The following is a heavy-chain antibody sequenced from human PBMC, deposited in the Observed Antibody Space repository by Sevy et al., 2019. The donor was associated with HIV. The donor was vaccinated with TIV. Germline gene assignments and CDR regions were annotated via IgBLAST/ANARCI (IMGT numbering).Heavy chain of an antibody. J-gene: IGHJ3*02. V-gene: IGHV3-30*02. CDR1: GFTFSNHA. CDR3: AKDRKVLLVVYAIPFDVFDI. CDR2: IRCDGSNE. D-gene: IGHD2-8*02. Sequence: GGSLRLSCAASGFTFSNHAMHWVRQAPGKGLEWVAFIRCDGSNEYYADSVKGRFTISRDNSKNTLYLQMNSLRPEDTAVYYCAKDRKVLLVVYAIPFDVFDIWGQGTMVTVSS.